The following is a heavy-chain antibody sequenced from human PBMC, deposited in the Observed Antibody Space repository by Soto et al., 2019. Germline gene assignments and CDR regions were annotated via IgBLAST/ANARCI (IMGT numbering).Heavy chain of an antibody. CDR2: MNPKTGKT. J-gene: IGHJ3*01. CDR3: ARGAAFDV. V-gene: IGHV1-8*01. Sequence: QVQLVQSGAEVKKPGASVKVSCRASGYTFTSNDINWVRQAAGQGLEWMGWMNPKTGKTGNAQKFQGRGTMTSDTSISTVYMDLSRLTSDDTAMYYCARGAAFDVWGQGTMVTVSS. CDR1: GYTFTSND.